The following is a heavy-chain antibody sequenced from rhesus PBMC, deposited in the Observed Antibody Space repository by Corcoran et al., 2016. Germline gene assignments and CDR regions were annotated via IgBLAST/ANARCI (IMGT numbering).Heavy chain of an antibody. Sequence: QVQLQESGPGLVKPSETLSLTCAVSGDSFGGQWGSWMSQSRGRGLEWFGELKGNAWTTKYTPSLRTRVTISKDASENLFSLRLTSVTAADAAVYYCAAHGWIDVPFDYWGQGVLVTVSS. CDR1: GDSFGGQW. J-gene: IGHJ4*01. CDR3: AAHGWIDVPFDY. V-gene: IGHV4-80*01. CDR2: LKGNAWTT. D-gene: IGHD5-12*01.